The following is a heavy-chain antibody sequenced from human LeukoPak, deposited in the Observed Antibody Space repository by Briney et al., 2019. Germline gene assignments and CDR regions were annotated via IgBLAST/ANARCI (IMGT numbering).Heavy chain of an antibody. CDR2: MNPNSGNT. Sequence: ASVKVSCKASGYTFNANYIHWVRQAPGQGLEWMGWMNPNSGNTGYAQKFQGRVTITRNTSISTAYMELSSLRSEDTAVYYCARSHYMDVWGKGTTVTVSS. CDR1: GYTFNANY. J-gene: IGHJ6*03. CDR3: ARSHYMDV. V-gene: IGHV1-8*03.